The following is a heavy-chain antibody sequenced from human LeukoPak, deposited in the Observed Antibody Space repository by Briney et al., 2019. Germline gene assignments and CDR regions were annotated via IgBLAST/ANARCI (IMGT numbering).Heavy chain of an antibody. J-gene: IGHJ4*02. Sequence: GGSLRLSCTASGFTLSSFDVNWVRQAPGKGLEWVSFISSSGDTTHYAESVKGRFTISRDNAKNSLYLQMNSLRAEDTAVYYCARMYSGSYNLDYWGQGTLVTVSS. CDR1: GFTLSSFD. D-gene: IGHD1-26*01. V-gene: IGHV3-48*03. CDR2: ISSSGDTT. CDR3: ARMYSGSYNLDY.